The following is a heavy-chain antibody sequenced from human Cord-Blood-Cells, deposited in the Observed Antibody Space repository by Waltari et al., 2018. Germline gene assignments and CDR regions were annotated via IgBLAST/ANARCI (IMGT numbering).Heavy chain of an antibody. V-gene: IGHV1-69*06. Sequence: QVQLVQSGAEVKKPGSSVKVSCKAYGGTFSSYAISWVRQAPGQGLEWMGGIIPIFGTANYAQKFQGRVTITADKSTSTAYMELSSLRSEDTAVYYCARERVVGAITYYYYGMDVWGQGTTVTVSS. J-gene: IGHJ6*02. D-gene: IGHD1-26*01. CDR1: GGTFSSYA. CDR2: IIPIFGTA. CDR3: ARERVVGAITYYYYGMDV.